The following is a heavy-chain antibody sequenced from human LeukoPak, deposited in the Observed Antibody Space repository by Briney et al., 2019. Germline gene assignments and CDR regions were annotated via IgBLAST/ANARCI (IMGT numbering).Heavy chain of an antibody. Sequence: PGGSLRLSCAASGFTFSGSAVHWVRQASGKGLEWVGRIRSKANSYATAYAASVKGRFTISRDDSKNTAYLQMNSLKTEDTAVYYCTVTGSWCQKRFDYWGQGTLVTVSS. CDR2: IRSKANSYAT. CDR1: GFTFSGSA. D-gene: IGHD6-13*01. CDR3: TVTGSWCQKRFDY. J-gene: IGHJ4*02. V-gene: IGHV3-73*01.